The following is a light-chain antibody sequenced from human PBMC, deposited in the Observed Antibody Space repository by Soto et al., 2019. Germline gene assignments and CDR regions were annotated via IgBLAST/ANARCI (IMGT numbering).Light chain of an antibody. J-gene: IGKJ4*01. CDR3: QQYKSYSLT. Sequence: DIQMTQAASTLSSSVGDRVTITCRASQSISSWLAWYQQKPGKAPKLLIYKASSLESGVPSRFSGSGSGTEFTLTISGLQPDDFATYYCQQYKSYSLTFGGGTKVDIK. CDR2: KAS. V-gene: IGKV1-5*03. CDR1: QSISSW.